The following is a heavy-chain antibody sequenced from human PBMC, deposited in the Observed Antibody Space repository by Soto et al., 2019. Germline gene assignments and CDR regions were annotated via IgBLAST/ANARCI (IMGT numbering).Heavy chain of an antibody. Sequence: SETLSLTCTVSGGSISSYYWSWIRQPPGKGLEWIGYIYYSGSTNYNPSLKSRVTISVDTSKNQFSLKLSSVTAADTAVYYCARGTDVDIVVVPAAIWFDPWGQGTLVTVS. D-gene: IGHD2-2*01. V-gene: IGHV4-59*01. J-gene: IGHJ5*02. CDR2: IYYSGST. CDR3: ARGTDVDIVVVPAAIWFDP. CDR1: GGSISSYY.